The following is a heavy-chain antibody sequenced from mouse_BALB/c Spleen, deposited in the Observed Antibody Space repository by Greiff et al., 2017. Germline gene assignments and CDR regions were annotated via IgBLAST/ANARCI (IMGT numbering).Heavy chain of an antibody. J-gene: IGHJ3*01. CDR3: ARGGYYGNYEWFAY. CDR1: GYTFTSYV. D-gene: IGHD2-1*01. Sequence: EVQLQQSGPELVKPGASVKMSCKASGYTFTSYVMHWVKQKPGQGLEWIGYINPYNDGTKYNEKFKGKATLTSDKSSSTAYMELSSLTSEDSAVYYCARGGYYGNYEWFAYWGQGTLVTVSA. CDR2: INPYNDGT. V-gene: IGHV1-14*01.